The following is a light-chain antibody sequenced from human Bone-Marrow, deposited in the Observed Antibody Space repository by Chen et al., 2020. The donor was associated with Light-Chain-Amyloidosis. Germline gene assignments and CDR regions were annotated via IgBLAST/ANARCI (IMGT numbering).Light chain of an antibody. J-gene: IGKJ1*01. CDR1: QNVLYTSNNKNY. Sequence: DIVMTQSPDSLSVSLGERATINCKSSQNVLYTSNNKNYLAWYQQKPGQPPRLLIYWASTRGSGVPERFSGSGSGTDVTLTIRSLQSEDVAVYYCQQYCTWPRTFGQGSKVEI. V-gene: IGKV4-1*01. CDR2: WAS. CDR3: QQYCTWPRT.